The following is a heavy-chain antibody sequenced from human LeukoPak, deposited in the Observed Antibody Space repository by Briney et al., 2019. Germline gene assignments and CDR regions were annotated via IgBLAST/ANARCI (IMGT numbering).Heavy chain of an antibody. CDR2: IYYSGST. CDR1: GGSISSSSYY. D-gene: IGHD6-13*01. CDR3: ARQRNKYPSRMAAAGRPDSWFDP. J-gene: IGHJ5*02. V-gene: IGHV4-39*01. Sequence: PSETLSLTCTVSGGSISSSSYYWGWIRQPPGKGLEWIGSIYYSGSTYYNPSLKSRVTISVDTSKNQFSLKLSSVTAADTAVYYCARQRNKYPSRMAAAGRPDSWFDPWGQGTLVTVSS.